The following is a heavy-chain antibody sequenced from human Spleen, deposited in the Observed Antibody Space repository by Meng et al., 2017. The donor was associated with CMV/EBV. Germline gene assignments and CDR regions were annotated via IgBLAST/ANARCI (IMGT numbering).Heavy chain of an antibody. D-gene: IGHD2-2*01. CDR1: GFTFSSHG. Sequence: GGSLRLSCAASGFTFSSHGVNWVRQAPGKGLEWVANIKQDGSEKYYVDSVKGRFTISRDNAKNSLYLQMNSLRAEDTAVYYCARAGYCSSTSCYGEYYFDYWGQGTLVTVSS. CDR2: IKQDGSEK. CDR3: ARAGYCSSTSCYGEYYFDY. J-gene: IGHJ4*02. V-gene: IGHV3-7*01.